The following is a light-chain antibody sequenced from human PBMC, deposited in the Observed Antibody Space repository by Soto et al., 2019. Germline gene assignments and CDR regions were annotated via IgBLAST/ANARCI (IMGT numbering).Light chain of an antibody. CDR3: QQYNSYWT. CDR1: QSISTW. V-gene: IGKV1-5*03. Sequence: DLQMTQSPSTLSASVGDRVTITCRASQSISTWLAWYQQKPGKAHKLLIYKASSLESGDPSRFSGSGSGTEFTLTISSLQPDDFATYYGQQYNSYWTFGQGTKVEIK. CDR2: KAS. J-gene: IGKJ1*01.